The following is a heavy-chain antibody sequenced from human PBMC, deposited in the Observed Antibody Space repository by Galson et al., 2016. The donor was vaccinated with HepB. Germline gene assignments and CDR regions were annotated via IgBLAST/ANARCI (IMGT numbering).Heavy chain of an antibody. D-gene: IGHD3-3*01. CDR2: INHSGNT. CDR3: ARGTYYDSATRFDP. V-gene: IGHV4-34*01. Sequence: SETLSLTCAVFGGTFTGYYWTWIRQPPGKGLEWIGEINHSGNTNYNPSLKSRVNLSLDMSKKQFTLELTSVTVADTAIYYCARGTYYDSATRFDPWGQGTPVTVAS. J-gene: IGHJ5*02. CDR1: GGTFTGYY.